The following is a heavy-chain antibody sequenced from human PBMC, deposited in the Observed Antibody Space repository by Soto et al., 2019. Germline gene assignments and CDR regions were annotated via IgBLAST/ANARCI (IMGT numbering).Heavy chain of an antibody. J-gene: IGHJ6*02. CDR2: IIPIFGTA. D-gene: IGHD3-9*01. V-gene: IGHV1-69*13. Sequence: SVKVSCKASGGTFSSYAISWVRQAPGQGLEWMGGIIPIFGTANYAQKFQGRVTITADESTSTAYMELSSLRSEDTAVYYCARGYYDILTGFQGGHYYYGMDVWGQGTTVTASS. CDR3: ARGYYDILTGFQGGHYYYGMDV. CDR1: GGTFSSYA.